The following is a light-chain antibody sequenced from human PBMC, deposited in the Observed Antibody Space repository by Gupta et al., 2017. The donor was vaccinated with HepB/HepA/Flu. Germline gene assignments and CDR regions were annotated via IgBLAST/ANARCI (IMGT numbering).Light chain of an antibody. CDR1: QNINRY. CDR2: GAS. CDR3: QQSYGTPYT. Sequence: DVQMTQSPSSLSASVGDRVTINCRASQNINRYLNWYQQKPGKAPKVLIYGASSLESGVPSRFSGSGSGTDFNFTISSQQPEDFATYYCQQSYGTPYTFGQGTKLEIK. J-gene: IGKJ2*01. V-gene: IGKV1-39*01.